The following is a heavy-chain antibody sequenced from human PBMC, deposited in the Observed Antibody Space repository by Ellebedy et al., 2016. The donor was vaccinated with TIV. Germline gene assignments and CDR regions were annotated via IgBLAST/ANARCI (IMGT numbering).Heavy chain of an antibody. D-gene: IGHD4-23*01. V-gene: IGHV3-30*07. CDR2: ISYDGSNK. CDR1: GFTFSSYA. CDR3: ARDLVVTLSNY. Sequence: GGSLRLSCAASGFTFSSYAMHWVRQAPGKGLEWVAVISYDGSNKYYADSVKGRFTISRDNSKNTLYLQMNSLRAEDTAVYYCARDLVVTLSNYWGQGTLVTVSS. J-gene: IGHJ4*02.